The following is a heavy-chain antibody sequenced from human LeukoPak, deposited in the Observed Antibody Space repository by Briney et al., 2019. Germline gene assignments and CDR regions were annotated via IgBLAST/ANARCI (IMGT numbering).Heavy chain of an antibody. J-gene: IGHJ4*02. CDR3: AKDLSSGSGSYFD. D-gene: IGHD3-10*01. Sequence: GGSLRLSCAASGFTFSSYAMSWVRQAPGKGLEWVSAISGSGGSTYYADSVKGRFSISRDNSKRTLYLQMNSLRAEDTAVYYCAKDLSSGSGSYFDWGQGTLVTVSS. V-gene: IGHV3-23*01. CDR2: ISGSGGST. CDR1: GFTFSSYA.